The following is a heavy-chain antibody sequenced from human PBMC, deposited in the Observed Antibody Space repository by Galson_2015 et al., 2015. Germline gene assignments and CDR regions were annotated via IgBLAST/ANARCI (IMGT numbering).Heavy chain of an antibody. J-gene: IGHJ3*02. CDR3: ARVYFYGSGSYYTADVFDT. Sequence: QSGAEVKKPGESLKISCKGSGYSFTTYGIGWVRQMPGKGLEWMAIIYPGDSDTRYSPSFQGQVTISADKSISTAYLQWSSLKVSDTAMYYCARVYFYGSGSYYTADVFDTWGQGTMVIVSS. V-gene: IGHV5-51*01. D-gene: IGHD3-10*01. CDR1: GYSFTTYG. CDR2: IYPGDSDT.